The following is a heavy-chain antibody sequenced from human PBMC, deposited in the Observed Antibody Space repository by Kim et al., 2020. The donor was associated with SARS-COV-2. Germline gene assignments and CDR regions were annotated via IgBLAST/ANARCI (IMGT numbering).Heavy chain of an antibody. J-gene: IGHJ5*02. CDR1: GFTFSNNA. D-gene: IGHD2-15*01. CDR2: ISGSGDTT. Sequence: GGSLRLSCAASGFTFSNNAMSWVRQAPGKGLEWVSGISGSGDTTSVADSVKGRFTISRDNSKNTLYLQMSGLRAEDTAVYYCARPVVVVPTTLNRWFDPWGQGTLVTVSS. V-gene: IGHV3-23*01. CDR3: ARPVVVVPTTLNRWFDP.